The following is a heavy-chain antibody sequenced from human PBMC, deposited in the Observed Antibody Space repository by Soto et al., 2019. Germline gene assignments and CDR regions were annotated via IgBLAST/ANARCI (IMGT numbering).Heavy chain of an antibody. V-gene: IGHV3-74*01. Sequence: CGSLRLSCPASDMTLNIYWMHWIRQDPGKELVWVSRINPESTTLTNADSVTGRFTISRDSAKNTLYLQMNGLSAEDTAISYCKSSTCGARGSWCKGTLVTVSS. J-gene: IGHJ5*02. CDR3: KSSTCGARGS. D-gene: IGHD2-2*01. CDR2: INPESTTL. CDR1: DMTLNIYW.